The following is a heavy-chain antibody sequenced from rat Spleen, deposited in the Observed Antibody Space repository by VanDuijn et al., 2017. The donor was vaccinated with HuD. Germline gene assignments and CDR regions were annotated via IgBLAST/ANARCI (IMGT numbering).Heavy chain of an antibody. CDR3: ATHNSGYFDY. V-gene: IGHV5-29*01. CDR2: ISYDGNST. Sequence: EVQLVESDGDLVQPGRSLKLSCAASGLTFSAYYMAWVRQAPTKGLEWVATISYDGNSTYYRDSVKGRFTISRDNAKNTLYLQMDSLRPEDTATYYCATHNSGYFDYWGQGVMVTVSS. J-gene: IGHJ2*01. D-gene: IGHD4-3*01. CDR1: GLTFSAYY.